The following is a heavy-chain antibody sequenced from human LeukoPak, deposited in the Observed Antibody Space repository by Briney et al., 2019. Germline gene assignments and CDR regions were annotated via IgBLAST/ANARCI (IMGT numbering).Heavy chain of an antibody. D-gene: IGHD2-15*01. CDR1: GYTFTSYD. J-gene: IGHJ6*03. CDR2: MNPNSGNT. Sequence: ASVKVSCKASGYTFTSYDINWVRRATGQGLEWMGWMNPNSGNTGYAQKFQGRVTMTRNTSISTAYMELSSLRSEDTAVYYCARRILSLPYYYYYMDVWGKGTTVTVSS. CDR3: ARRILSLPYYYYYMDV. V-gene: IGHV1-8*01.